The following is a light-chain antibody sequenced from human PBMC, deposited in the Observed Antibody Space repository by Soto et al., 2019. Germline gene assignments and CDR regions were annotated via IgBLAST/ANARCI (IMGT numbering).Light chain of an antibody. V-gene: IGKV3-20*01. CDR2: GAS. Sequence: EIVLTQSPGTLSLYPGERATLSCRASQSVSSSYLAWYQQKPDQAPSLLIYGASSRATGIPDRFSGSGSGTDFTLTISRLEPEDFAVYYCQKYGSSPGTFGQGTKVDLK. CDR3: QKYGSSPGT. CDR1: QSVSSSY. J-gene: IGKJ1*01.